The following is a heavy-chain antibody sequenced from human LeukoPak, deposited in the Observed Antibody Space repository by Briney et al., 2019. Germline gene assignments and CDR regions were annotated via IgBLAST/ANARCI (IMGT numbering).Heavy chain of an antibody. CDR3: ARGGGSIRHSYYYYMDV. V-gene: IGHV3-30*04. CDR2: ISYDGSNK. CDR1: GFTFSNYA. J-gene: IGHJ6*03. Sequence: GGSLRLSCAASGFTFSNYAMHWVRQAPGKGLEWVAVISYDGSNKYNADSVKGRFTISRDNSKNTLYLQMNSLRAEDTAVYYCARGGGSIRHSYYYYMDVWGKGTTVTVSS. D-gene: IGHD2-15*01.